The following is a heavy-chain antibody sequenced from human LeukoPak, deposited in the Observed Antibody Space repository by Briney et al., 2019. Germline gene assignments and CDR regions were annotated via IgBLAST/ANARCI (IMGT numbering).Heavy chain of an antibody. Sequence: SETLSLTCAVYGGSFSGYYWSWIRQPPGKGLEWIGEINHSGSTNYNPSLKSRVTISVDTSKNQFSLKLSSVTAADTAVYYCASAGYGDYATQTGWNWFDPWGQGTLVTVSP. CDR2: INHSGST. V-gene: IGHV4-34*01. J-gene: IGHJ5*02. CDR1: GGSFSGYY. CDR3: ASAGYGDYATQTGWNWFDP. D-gene: IGHD4-17*01.